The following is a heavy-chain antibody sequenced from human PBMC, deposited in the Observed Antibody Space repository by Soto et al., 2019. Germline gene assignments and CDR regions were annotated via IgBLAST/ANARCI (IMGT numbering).Heavy chain of an antibody. CDR3: ARVKGYCSGTNCYPDY. V-gene: IGHV4-31*03. J-gene: IGHJ4*02. Sequence: LSLTCTVSGGSISSGGYYWSWIRQHPGKGLEWIGYIYYSGYTYYNPSLKSRVTISSDTSKNQFYLKLSSVTAADTAMYYCARVKGYCSGTNCYPDYWGQGTLVTVSS. CDR1: GGSISSGGYY. D-gene: IGHD2-2*01. CDR2: IYYSGYT.